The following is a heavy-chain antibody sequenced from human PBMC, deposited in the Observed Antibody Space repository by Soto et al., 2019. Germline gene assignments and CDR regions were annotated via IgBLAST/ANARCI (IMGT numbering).Heavy chain of an antibody. CDR3: VREDCRSHLCQSSEDFYYGMYV. V-gene: IGHV3-33*01. D-gene: IGHD2-2*01. J-gene: IGHJ6*02. CDR1: GFTFSNFG. CDR2: IWYDGVNR. Sequence: QVQLVESGGGVVQPGRSLRLSCEASGFTFSNFGMHWVRQAPGRGLEWVANIWYDGVNRYYADSVRGRFTVSRDNSKNTLYLEMNSLRAEDTAVYFCVREDCRSHLCQSSEDFYYGMYVWGQGTTVTVSS.